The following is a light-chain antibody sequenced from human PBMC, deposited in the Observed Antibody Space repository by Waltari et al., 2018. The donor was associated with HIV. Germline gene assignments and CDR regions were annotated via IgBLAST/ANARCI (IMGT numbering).Light chain of an antibody. CDR2: GAS. J-gene: IGKJ1*01. CDR1: QSVIYN. CDR3: HEYDNWSHWT. V-gene: IGKV3-15*01. Sequence: IVLMQYQVTGYVYTGVIVSLFCRASQSVIYNLALYHQRPGQAPRLLIYGASTRANGISPRISGTGSGTEFLLTIYTLQPDDLGVYWCHEYDNWSHWTFGQGTKVEIK.